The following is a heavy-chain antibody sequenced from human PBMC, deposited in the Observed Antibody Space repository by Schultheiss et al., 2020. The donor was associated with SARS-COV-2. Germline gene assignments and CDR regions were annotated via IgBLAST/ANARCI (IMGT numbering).Heavy chain of an antibody. CDR2: ISWNSGTI. CDR3: ARDNYGSGAPMYYYGMDV. V-gene: IGHV3-9*01. CDR1: GFTFDDYA. J-gene: IGHJ6*02. D-gene: IGHD3-10*01. Sequence: GGSLRLSCAASGFTFDDYAMHWVRQAPGKGLEWVSGISWNSGTIAHADSVKGRFTISRNNGQNSLFLQMNSLRAEDTAVYYCARDNYGSGAPMYYYGMDVWGQGTTVTVSS.